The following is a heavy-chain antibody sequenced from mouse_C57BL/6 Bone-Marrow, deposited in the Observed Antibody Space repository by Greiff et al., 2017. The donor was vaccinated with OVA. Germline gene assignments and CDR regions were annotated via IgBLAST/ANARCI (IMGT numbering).Heavy chain of an antibody. J-gene: IGHJ3*01. Sequence: EVMLVESGGGLVQPGGSLKLSCAASGFTFSDYYMYWVRQTPEKRLEWVAYISNGGGSTYYPDTVKGRFTISRDNAKNTLYLQMSRLKSEDTAMYYCARGSNYIAYWGQGTLVTVSA. CDR1: GFTFSDYY. CDR2: ISNGGGST. D-gene: IGHD2-5*01. V-gene: IGHV5-12*01. CDR3: ARGSNYIAY.